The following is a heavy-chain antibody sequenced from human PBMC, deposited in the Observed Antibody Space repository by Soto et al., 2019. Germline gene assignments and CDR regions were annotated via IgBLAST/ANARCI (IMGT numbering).Heavy chain of an antibody. J-gene: IGHJ4*02. Sequence: GASVKVSCKVSGYTQTELSMHWVRQAPGKGLEWMGGFDPEDGETIYAQKFQGRVTMTEDTSTDTAYMELSSLRADDTAVYYCVRGDNWSDEASDYWGQGTLVTVSS. CDR2: FDPEDGET. CDR3: VRGDNWSDEASDY. CDR1: GYTQTELS. D-gene: IGHD1-1*01. V-gene: IGHV1-24*01.